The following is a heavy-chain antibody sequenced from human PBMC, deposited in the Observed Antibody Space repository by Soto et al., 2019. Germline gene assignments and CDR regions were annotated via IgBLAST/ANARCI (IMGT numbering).Heavy chain of an antibody. CDR3: AKHFDDYYGANLAFDP. D-gene: IGHD4-17*01. CDR2: ISSTGRT. Sequence: QVQLQESGPGLVKPSETLSLTCSVSGGSISGYYWSWMRQPPGKGPEWIAFISSTGRTDSNPSLSGRVTTSIDTPKNEISLRLTSVTAADPAVYYCAKHFDDYYGANLAFDPWGQGTLVTVSS. J-gene: IGHJ5*02. CDR1: GGSISGYY. V-gene: IGHV4-59*03.